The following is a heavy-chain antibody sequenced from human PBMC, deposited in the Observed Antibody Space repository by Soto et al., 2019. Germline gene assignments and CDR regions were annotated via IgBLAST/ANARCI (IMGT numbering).Heavy chain of an antibody. CDR2: ISSSSDTI. CDR1: GFTFSDYY. D-gene: IGHD2-2*01. J-gene: IGHJ4*02. Sequence: GGSLRLSCAASGFTFSDYYMSWIRQAPGKGLEWVSYISSSSDTISYADSVKGRFSISRDNAKNSLFLQMNSLRAEDTAVHYCVKVEYGGRIDYWGQGALVTVSS. CDR3: VKVEYGGRIDY. V-gene: IGHV3-11*01.